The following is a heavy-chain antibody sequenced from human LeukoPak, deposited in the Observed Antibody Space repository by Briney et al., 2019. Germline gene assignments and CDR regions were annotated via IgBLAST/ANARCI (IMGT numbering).Heavy chain of an antibody. CDR2: ISYDGSNK. CDR1: GFIFSSYA. V-gene: IGHV3-30*14. D-gene: IGHD1-26*01. Sequence: GGSLRLSCAASGFIFSSYAMHWVRQAPGKGLEWVAVISYDGSNKYYADSVKGRFTISRDNAKSSLYLQMNSLRAEDTAVYYCARDPYSGSYGADYYYYMDVWGKGTTVTISS. CDR3: ARDPYSGSYGADYYYYMDV. J-gene: IGHJ6*03.